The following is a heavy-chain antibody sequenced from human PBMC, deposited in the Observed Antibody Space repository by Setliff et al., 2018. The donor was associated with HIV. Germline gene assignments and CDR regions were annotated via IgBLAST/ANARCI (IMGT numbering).Heavy chain of an antibody. CDR1: GGSIINYF. CDR3: ARSPGVDTNMAFDY. V-gene: IGHV4-59*01. D-gene: IGHD5-18*01. CDR2: IYYSGST. J-gene: IGHJ4*02. Sequence: SETLSLTCSVTGGSIINYFWGWIRMPPGKGLEWIGYIYYSGSTDYNPSLKSRVAISVDTSKNQVSLKLNSVTAADTAVYYCARSPGVDTNMAFDYWGQGTLVTVSS.